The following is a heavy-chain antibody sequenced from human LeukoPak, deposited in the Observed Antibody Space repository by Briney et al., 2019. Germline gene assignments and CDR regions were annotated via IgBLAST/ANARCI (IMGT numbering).Heavy chain of an antibody. D-gene: IGHD2-8*01. CDR2: IYGSGST. V-gene: IGHV4-59*11. CDR1: GGSISGHY. Sequence: KPSETLSLTCSVSGGSISGHYWNWIRQPPGKGLEWIGHIYGSGSTKFNPSFEGRVVMSVDTSKSQFSLELRPVTAADAAKYFCARSLNGHFFEYWGLGSLLTVSS. J-gene: IGHJ4*01. CDR3: ARSLNGHFFEY.